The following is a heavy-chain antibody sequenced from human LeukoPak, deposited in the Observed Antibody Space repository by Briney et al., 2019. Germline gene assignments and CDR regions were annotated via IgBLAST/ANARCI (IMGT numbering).Heavy chain of an antibody. CDR2: IIPILGIA. V-gene: IGHV1-69*04. D-gene: IGHD1-26*01. CDR3: ASGSPYRFDY. CDR1: GGTFSSYA. J-gene: IGHJ4*02. Sequence: SVKVSCKASGGTFSSYAFSWVRQAPGQGLEWMGRIIPILGIANYAQKFQGRVTITADKSTSTAYMELSSLRSEDTAVYYCASGSPYRFDYWGQGTLVTVSS.